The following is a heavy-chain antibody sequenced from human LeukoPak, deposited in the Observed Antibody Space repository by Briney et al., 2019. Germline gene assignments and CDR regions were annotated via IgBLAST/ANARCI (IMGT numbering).Heavy chain of an antibody. D-gene: IGHD2-15*01. CDR1: GFTFDDYT. V-gene: IGHV3-11*04. CDR3: ARDLVGGPLNY. J-gene: IGHJ4*02. CDR2: ISSSGSTI. Sequence: PGGSLRLSCAASGFTFDDYTMHWIRQAPGKGLEWVSYISSSGSTIYYADSVKGRFTISRDNAKKALYLQMNSLRAEDTAVYYCARDLVGGPLNYWGQGTLVTVSS.